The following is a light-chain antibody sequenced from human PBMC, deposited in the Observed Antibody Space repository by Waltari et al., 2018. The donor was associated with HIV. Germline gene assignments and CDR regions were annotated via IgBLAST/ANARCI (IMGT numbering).Light chain of an antibody. CDR2: RDT. V-gene: IGLV3-9*01. J-gene: IGLJ1*01. CDR3: QVWDSSTSYV. CDR1: NIGTKN. Sequence: SYEVTQPLSLSVALGQTAKITCGGNNIGTKNVQWYQQKPGQAPVLVIYRDTNRPSKIPERFSGANSGNTATLTISRAQAGDEADYYCQVWDSSTSYVFGSGTKVTVL.